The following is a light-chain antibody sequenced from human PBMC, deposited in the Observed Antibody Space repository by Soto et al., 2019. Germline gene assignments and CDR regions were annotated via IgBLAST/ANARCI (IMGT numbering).Light chain of an antibody. J-gene: IGLJ2*01. CDR2: DVS. V-gene: IGLV2-14*01. CDR3: SSYSSSSTLV. CDR1: SSDVGGYNY. Sequence: QSALTLPASVSGSPGQSITISCTGTSSDVGGYNYVSWYQQHPGKAPKLMIYDVSNRPSGVSNRFSGSKSGNTASLTISGLQAEDEADYYCSSYSSSSTLVLGGGTQLTVL.